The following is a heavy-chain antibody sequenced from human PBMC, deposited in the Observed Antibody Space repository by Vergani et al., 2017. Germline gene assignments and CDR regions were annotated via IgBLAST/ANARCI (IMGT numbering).Heavy chain of an antibody. J-gene: IGHJ6*02. Sequence: EVQMLESGGNLVQPGGSLRLSCAASGFTFSSYAMSWVRQAPGKGLEWVSGISGSGDSTYYADSVKGRFTTTRDNSKNTLYLQMNSLRAEDTAVYYCAKTLLTFSRASGDHYYYYGMDVWGQGTTVTVSS. CDR1: GFTFSSYA. CDR2: ISGSGDST. D-gene: IGHD2-2*01. CDR3: AKTLLTFSRASGDHYYYYGMDV. V-gene: IGHV3-23*01.